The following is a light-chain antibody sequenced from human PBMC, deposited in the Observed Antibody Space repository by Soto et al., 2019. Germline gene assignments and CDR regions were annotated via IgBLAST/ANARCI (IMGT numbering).Light chain of an antibody. V-gene: IGKV1-39*01. J-gene: IGKJ4*01. CDR2: AAS. Sequence: DIQMTQSPSSLSASVGDRVTITCRASQSISDYLNWYQQKPGKAPKLLIYAASSLQSGVPSRFSGSGSGTEFTLTISSLRPEDFATYYCQQSYSALTFGGGTKVEIK. CDR1: QSISDY. CDR3: QQSYSALT.